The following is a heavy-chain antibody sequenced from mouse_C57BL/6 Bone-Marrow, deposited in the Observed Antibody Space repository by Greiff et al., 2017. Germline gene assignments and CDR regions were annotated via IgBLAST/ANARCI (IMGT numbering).Heavy chain of an antibody. V-gene: IGHV1-74*01. CDR3: AIEGTVGWYFDV. CDR1: GYTFTSYW. J-gene: IGHJ1*03. CDR2: IHPSASDT. D-gene: IGHD1-1*01. Sequence: QVQLKQPGAELVKPGASVKVSCKASGYTFTSYWMHWVKQRPGQGLEWIGRIHPSASDTNYNQKFKGKATLTVDKSSSTAYMQLSSLTSEDSAVYYCAIEGTVGWYFDVWGTGTTVTVAS.